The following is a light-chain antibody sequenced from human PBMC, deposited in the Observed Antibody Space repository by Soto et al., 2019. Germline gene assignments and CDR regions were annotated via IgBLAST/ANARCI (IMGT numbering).Light chain of an antibody. CDR3: CSYTRTSTYV. Sequence: QSVLTQPASVSGSPGQSITISCTGTSSDVGGYDYVSWYQQHPGKAPKVMIYEVNNRPSGVSNRFSGSKSGSTASLTISGLQAEDEADYYCCSYTRTSTYVFGTGTKVTVL. CDR1: SSDVGGYDY. V-gene: IGLV2-14*01. CDR2: EVN. J-gene: IGLJ1*01.